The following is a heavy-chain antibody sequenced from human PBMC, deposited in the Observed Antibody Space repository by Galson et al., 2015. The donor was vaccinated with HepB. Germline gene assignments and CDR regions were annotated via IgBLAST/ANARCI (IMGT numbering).Heavy chain of an antibody. V-gene: IGHV3-30*04. J-gene: IGHJ6*02. CDR3: TRDRSYCSGGTCYDYYGMDV. CDR1: GFTFSNYA. CDR2: ISYDGNNK. D-gene: IGHD2-15*01. Sequence: SLRLYCVASGFTFSNYAMHWVRQAPGKGLEGVAIISYDGNNKYYADSVKGRFTISRDNSKNTLYVEMNSLRAEDTAMYYCTRDRSYCSGGTCYDYYGMDVWGQGTTVTVS.